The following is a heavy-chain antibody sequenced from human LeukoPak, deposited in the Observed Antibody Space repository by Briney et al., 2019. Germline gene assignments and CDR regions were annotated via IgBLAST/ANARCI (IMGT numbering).Heavy chain of an antibody. Sequence: GASVKVSCKTSGYTFTNFVIGWVRQAPGQGLEWMGWISGGNGNTDYPQTLQDRFTITTDTSTNTDYMELRDQRSDHTAVYQCSRGHPLGSMGGSAFDLWGEGTLVIVSS. V-gene: IGHV1-18*01. CDR2: ISGGNGNT. J-gene: IGHJ4*02. CDR3: SRGHPLGSMGGSAFDL. D-gene: IGHD2-15*01. CDR1: GYTFTNFV.